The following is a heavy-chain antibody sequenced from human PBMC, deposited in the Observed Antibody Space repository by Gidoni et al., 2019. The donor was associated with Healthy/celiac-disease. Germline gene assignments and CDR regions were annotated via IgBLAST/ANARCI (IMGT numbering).Heavy chain of an antibody. CDR2: TNPNSGGT. CDR1: GYTFTGHY. Sequence: QVQLVQSGAEVKKPGASVKVSCKASGYTFTGHYMPWVRQAPGQGLEWMGWTNPNSGGTNYAQKFQGWVTMTRDTSISTAYMELSRLRSDDTAVYYCARDASPRIGYYDSSGYYTHYYYYGMDVWGQGTTVTVSS. J-gene: IGHJ6*02. CDR3: ARDASPRIGYYDSSGYYTHYYYYGMDV. V-gene: IGHV1-2*04. D-gene: IGHD3-22*01.